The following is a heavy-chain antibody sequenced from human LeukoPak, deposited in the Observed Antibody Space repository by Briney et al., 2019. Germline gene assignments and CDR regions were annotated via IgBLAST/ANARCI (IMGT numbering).Heavy chain of an antibody. V-gene: IGHV3-30-3*01. CDR3: ASSIASDSYYYGMDV. D-gene: IGHD6-6*01. J-gene: IGHJ6*02. Sequence: SGGSLRLSCAASGFTFSSYAMHWVRQAPGKGLEWVAVISYDGSNKYYADSVKGRFTISRDNSKNTLYLQMNSLRAEDTAVYYCASSIASDSYYYGMDVWGQGTTVTVSS. CDR1: GFTFSSYA. CDR2: ISYDGSNK.